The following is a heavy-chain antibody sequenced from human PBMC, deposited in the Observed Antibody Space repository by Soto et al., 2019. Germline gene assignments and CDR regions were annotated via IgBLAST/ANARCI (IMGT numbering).Heavy chain of an antibody. J-gene: IGHJ5*02. Sequence: ASGKVSCKASGYIFTNYYMHWGRQAPGQGLEWMGTINAGGGYTTYAQRFQGRPTMTRDTSTSTLSMELSSLRYEDTSRSEWRRGGAIVAVTAPFDRSG. V-gene: IGHV1-46*01. CDR2: INAGGGYT. CDR1: GYIFTNYY. D-gene: IGHD2-21*02. CDR3: RRGGAIVAVTAPFDR.